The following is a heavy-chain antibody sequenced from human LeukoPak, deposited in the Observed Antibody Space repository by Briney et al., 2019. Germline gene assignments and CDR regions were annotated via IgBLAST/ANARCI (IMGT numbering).Heavy chain of an antibody. V-gene: IGHV3-48*03. J-gene: IGHJ4*02. D-gene: IGHD3-9*01. Sequence: QPGGSLRLSRAASGFTFSTYEMNWVRQAPGRGLEWVSTISGSGANMWYPDSLKGRFSISRDNAQKSLNLQMNSLRADDTAVYYCARSFYDILPSYYWGQGTLVTVSS. CDR3: ARSFYDILPSYY. CDR2: ISGSGANM. CDR1: GFTFSTYE.